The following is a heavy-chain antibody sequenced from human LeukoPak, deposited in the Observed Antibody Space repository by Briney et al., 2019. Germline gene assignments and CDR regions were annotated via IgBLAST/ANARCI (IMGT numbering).Heavy chain of an antibody. CDR1: GFTFSSYW. CDR2: IKQDGSEK. V-gene: IGHV3-7*01. Sequence: GGSLRLSCAASGFTFSSYWMSWVRQAPGKGLEWVANIKQDGSEKYYVDSVKGRFTISRDNAKNSLCLQMNSLRAEDTAVYYCARVVWFGEPPSLGWFDPWGQGTLVTVSS. CDR3: ARVVWFGEPPSLGWFDP. D-gene: IGHD3-10*01. J-gene: IGHJ5*02.